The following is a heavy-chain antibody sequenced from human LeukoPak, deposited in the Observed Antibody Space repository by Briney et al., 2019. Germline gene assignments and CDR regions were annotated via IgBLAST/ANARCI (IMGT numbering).Heavy chain of an antibody. CDR1: GFTFSSYS. CDR2: ISSSSSYI. V-gene: IGHV3-21*01. CDR3: ARDHARSDAFDI. J-gene: IGHJ3*02. Sequence: GGSLRLSCAASGFTFSSYSMNWVRQAPGKGLEWVSSISSSSSYIYYADSVKGRFTISRDNAKNSLYLQMNSLRAEDTAVYYCARDHARSDAFDIWGQGTVVTVSS. D-gene: IGHD3-3*01.